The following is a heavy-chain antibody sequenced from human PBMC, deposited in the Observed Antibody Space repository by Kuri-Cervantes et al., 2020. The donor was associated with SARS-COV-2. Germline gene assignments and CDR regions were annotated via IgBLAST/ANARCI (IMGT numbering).Heavy chain of an antibody. CDR2: ISSSSSYI. D-gene: IGHD6-13*01. V-gene: IGHV3-21*04. CDR1: GFTFSSYS. J-gene: IGHJ4*02. CDR3: ARDMSIAAAGTDY. Sequence: GESLKISCAASGFTFSSYSMNWVRQAPGKGLEWVSSISSSSSYIYYADSVKGRFTISRDNSKNTLYLQMNSLRAEDTAVYYCARDMSIAAAGTDYWGQGTRVTVSS.